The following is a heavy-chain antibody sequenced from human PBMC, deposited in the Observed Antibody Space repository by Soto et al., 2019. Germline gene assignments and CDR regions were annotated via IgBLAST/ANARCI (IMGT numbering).Heavy chain of an antibody. V-gene: IGHV3-30-3*01. CDR3: ARGWETFDY. J-gene: IGHJ4*02. CDR2: ISYDGSNK. Sequence: QVQLVESGGGVVQPGRSLRLYCAASGFTFSSYAMHWVRQAPGKGLEWVAVISYDGSNKYYADSVKGRFTISRDNSKNTLYLQMNSLRAEDTAVYYCARGWETFDYWGQGTLVTVSS. CDR1: GFTFSSYA. D-gene: IGHD1-26*01.